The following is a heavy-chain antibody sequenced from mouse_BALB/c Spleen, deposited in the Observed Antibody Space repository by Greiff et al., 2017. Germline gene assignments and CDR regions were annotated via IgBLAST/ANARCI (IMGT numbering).Heavy chain of an antibody. J-gene: IGHJ3*01. V-gene: IGHV3-6*02. CDR3: ASFDDYSWFAY. D-gene: IGHD2-3*01. CDR2: ISYDGSN. Sequence: EVQLQESGPGLVKPSQSLSLTCSVTGYSITSGYYWNWIRQFPGNKLEWMGYISYDGSNNYNPSLKNRISITRDTSKNQFFLKLNSVTTEDTATYYCASFDDYSWFAYWGQGTLVTVSA. CDR1: GYSITSGYY.